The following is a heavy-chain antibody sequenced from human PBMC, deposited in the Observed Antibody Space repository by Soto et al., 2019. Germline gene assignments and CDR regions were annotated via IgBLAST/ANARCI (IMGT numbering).Heavy chain of an antibody. D-gene: IGHD5-12*01. CDR2: ISSSSYT. CDR1: GFTFSDYY. CDR3: ARAQSPAPRYEWLRSYYYYGMDV. J-gene: IGHJ6*02. V-gene: IGHV3-11*03. Sequence: PGGSLRLSCAASGFTFSDYYMSWIRQAPGKGMEWVSYISSSSYTNYADSVKGRFTISRDNAKNSLYLQMNSLRAEDAAVYYCARAQSPAPRYEWLRSYYYYGMDVWGQGTTVTVSS.